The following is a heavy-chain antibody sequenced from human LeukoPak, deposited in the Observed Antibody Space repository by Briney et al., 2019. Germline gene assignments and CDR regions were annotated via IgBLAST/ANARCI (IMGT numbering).Heavy chain of an antibody. V-gene: IGHV4-59*01. CDR3: ARAGEGSSFYYYMDV. CDR1: GGSISSYY. D-gene: IGHD6-6*01. Sequence: PSETLSLTCTVSGGSISSYYWSWIRQPPGKGLEWIGYIYYSGSTNYNPSLKSRVTISVDTSKNQFSLKLSSVTAADTAVYYCARAGEGSSFYYYMDVWGKGTTVTISS. J-gene: IGHJ6*03. CDR2: IYYSGST.